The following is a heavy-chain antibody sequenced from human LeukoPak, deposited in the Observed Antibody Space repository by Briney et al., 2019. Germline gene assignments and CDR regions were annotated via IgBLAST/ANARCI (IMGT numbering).Heavy chain of an antibody. CDR2: IYYSGST. V-gene: IGHV4-59*01. CDR3: ARDSSGWYRWFDP. CDR1: GGSISSYF. Sequence: SETLSLTCTVSGGSISSYFWSWIRQPPGKRLEWIGYIYYSGSTNYNPSLKSRVTISVDTSKNQFSLKLSSVTAADTAVYYCARDSSGWYRWFDPWGQGTLVTVSS. D-gene: IGHD6-19*01. J-gene: IGHJ5*02.